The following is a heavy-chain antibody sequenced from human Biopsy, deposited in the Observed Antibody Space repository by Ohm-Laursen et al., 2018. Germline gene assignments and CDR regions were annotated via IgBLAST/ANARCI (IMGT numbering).Heavy chain of an antibody. CDR2: ISYTGYT. CDR3: ARGSNDFGGLYFPR. D-gene: IGHD4-23*01. CDR1: GGSFTGHY. V-gene: IGHV4-59*11. Sequence: GTLSLTCTVSGGSFTGHYWCWIRQPPGKGLEWIGHISYTGYTSYNASLKSRVTISVDTSRNNFSLRLSFLTAADTAVYYCARGSNDFGGLYFPRWGQGTLLTVSS. J-gene: IGHJ4*02.